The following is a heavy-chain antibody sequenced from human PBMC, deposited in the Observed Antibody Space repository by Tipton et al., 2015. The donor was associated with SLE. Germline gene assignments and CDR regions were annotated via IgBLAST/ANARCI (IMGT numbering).Heavy chain of an antibody. CDR2: ISYDGSNK. CDR3: STEWQYFPH. V-gene: IGHV3-30*04. CDR1: GFTFSSYA. Sequence: SLRLSCAASGFTFSSYAMHWVRQAPGKGLEWVAVISYDGSNKYYADSVKGRFTISRDNSKNTLFLQMNSLRVEDTAVYYCSTEWQYFPHWGQGTLVTVSS. J-gene: IGHJ1*01. D-gene: IGHD5-12*01.